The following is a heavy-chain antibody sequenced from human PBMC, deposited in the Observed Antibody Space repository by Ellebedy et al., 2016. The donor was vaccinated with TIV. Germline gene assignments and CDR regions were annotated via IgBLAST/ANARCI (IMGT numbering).Heavy chain of an antibody. J-gene: IGHJ6*02. CDR1: GYTFTSYS. CDR3: ATFPSIAATGKLYYYGMDV. V-gene: IGHV1-18*04. CDR2: ISAYNGNT. Sequence: SVKVSCXASGYTFTSYSISWVRQAPGQGLEWMGWISAYNGNTNYAQKLQGRVTMTTDTSTSTAYMELRSLRSDDTAMYYCATFPSIAATGKLYYYGMDVWGQGTTVTVSS. D-gene: IGHD6-13*01.